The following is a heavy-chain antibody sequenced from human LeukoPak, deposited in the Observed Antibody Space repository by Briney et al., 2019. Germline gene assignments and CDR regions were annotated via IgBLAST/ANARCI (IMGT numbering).Heavy chain of an antibody. Sequence: ASVKVSCKASGCTFTGYCMHWVRQAPGQGLEWMGWINPNSGGTIYAQKFQGRFTMTEDTSTDTAYMELSSLRSEDTAVYYCATHSSAYYYVNPLWQHWGQGTLVTVSS. J-gene: IGHJ1*01. CDR1: GCTFTGYC. V-gene: IGHV1-2*02. CDR2: INPNSGGT. D-gene: IGHD3-22*01. CDR3: ATHSSAYYYVNPLWQH.